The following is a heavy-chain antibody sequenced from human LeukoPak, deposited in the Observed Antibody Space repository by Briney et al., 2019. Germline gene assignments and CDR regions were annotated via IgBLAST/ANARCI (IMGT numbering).Heavy chain of an antibody. Sequence: GASVKVFCKASGYTFTSYAMHWVRQAPGQRLEWMGWINAGNGNTKYSQKFQGRVTITRDTSASTAYMELSSLRSEDTAVYYCARDRWWEPTDFSFDYWGQGTLVTVSS. CDR3: ARDRWWEPTDFSFDY. J-gene: IGHJ4*02. V-gene: IGHV1-3*01. CDR1: GYTFTSYA. CDR2: INAGNGNT. D-gene: IGHD1-26*01.